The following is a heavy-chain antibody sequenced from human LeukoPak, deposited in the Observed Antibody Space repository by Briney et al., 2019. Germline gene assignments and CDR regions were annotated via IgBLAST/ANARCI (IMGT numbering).Heavy chain of an antibody. CDR1: GFTFSNYH. D-gene: IGHD4-17*01. V-gene: IGHV3-23*01. CDR3: ARDDYGDSGPLFDY. J-gene: IGHJ4*02. Sequence: PGGSLRLSCAASGFTFSNYHMNWVRRAPGQGLEWVSTIKINGAGTHHADSVRGRFTISRDDSKNTLYLQMDSPRAEDTAIYYCARDDYGDSGPLFDYWGQGALVTVSS. CDR2: IKINGAGT.